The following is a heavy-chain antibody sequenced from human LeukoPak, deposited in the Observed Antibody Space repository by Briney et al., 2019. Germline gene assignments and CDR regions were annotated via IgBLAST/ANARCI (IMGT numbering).Heavy chain of an antibody. CDR3: ARGVGGNARWRNFDWSKKIPMRDYFDY. Sequence: GGSLRLSCTASGFTFSSYWMSWVRQAPGKGLEWVANIKQDGSETYYVDSVKGRFTISRDNAKNSLYLQMSSLRAEDTAVYYCARGVGGNARWRNFDWSKKIPMRDYFDYWGQGTLVTVSS. CDR1: GFTFSSYW. D-gene: IGHD3-9*01. J-gene: IGHJ4*02. V-gene: IGHV3-7*03. CDR2: IKQDGSET.